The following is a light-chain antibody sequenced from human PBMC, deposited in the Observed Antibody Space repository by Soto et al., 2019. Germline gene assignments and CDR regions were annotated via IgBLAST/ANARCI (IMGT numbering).Light chain of an antibody. Sequence: IQLTQSPSFMSASVGDSVTITCRASQGISGYLGWYQQKPGKAPKLLIYGASNLQSGVPSRFSGSGSGTDFTLTISSLQPEDFATYYCLQDFNYPWSFGQGTKVDIK. J-gene: IGKJ1*01. CDR3: LQDFNYPWS. V-gene: IGKV1-6*01. CDR1: QGISGY. CDR2: GAS.